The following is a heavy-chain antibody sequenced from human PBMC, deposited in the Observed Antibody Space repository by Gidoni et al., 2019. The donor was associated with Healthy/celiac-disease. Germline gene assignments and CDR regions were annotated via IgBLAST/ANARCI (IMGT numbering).Heavy chain of an antibody. CDR1: GSTFSSYS. CDR2: ISSSSSYI. Sequence: EVQLVESGAGLVKPGESLRLYGATPGSTFSSYSMNWVRQAPGKGLECVASISSSSSYIYYADSVKGRFTISRDNAQNSLYLHMDSLRAEDTAVYYCARDLAILYYYMDVWGQGTTVTVSS. J-gene: IGHJ6*03. CDR3: ARDLAILYYYMDV. V-gene: IGHV3-21*01.